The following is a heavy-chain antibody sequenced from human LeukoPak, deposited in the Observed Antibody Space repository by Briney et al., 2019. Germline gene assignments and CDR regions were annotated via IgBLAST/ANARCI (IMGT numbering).Heavy chain of an antibody. CDR3: ARDRGNYDFWSGYVHDAFDI. CDR2: ISAYNGNT. D-gene: IGHD3-3*01. J-gene: IGHJ3*02. CDR1: GYTFTSYG. V-gene: IGHV1-18*01. Sequence: ASVKVSCKASGYTFTSYGISWVRQAPGQGLEWMGWISAYNGNTNYAQKLQGRVTMTTDTSTSTAYMELRSLRSDDTAVYYCARDRGNYDFWSGYVHDAFDIWGQGTMVTVSS.